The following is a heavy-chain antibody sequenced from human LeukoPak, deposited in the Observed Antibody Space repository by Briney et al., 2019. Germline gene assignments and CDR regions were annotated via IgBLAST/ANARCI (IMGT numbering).Heavy chain of an antibody. Sequence: PGGSLRLSCAASGFTVSSNYMSWVRQAPGKGLEWVSVIYSGGSTYYADSVKGRFTISRDNSKNTLYLQMNSLRAEDTAVYYCARDRGRIAAAGHYFDYWGQGTLVTVSS. D-gene: IGHD6-13*01. V-gene: IGHV3-53*01. CDR1: GFTVSSNY. J-gene: IGHJ4*02. CDR2: IYSGGST. CDR3: ARDRGRIAAAGHYFDY.